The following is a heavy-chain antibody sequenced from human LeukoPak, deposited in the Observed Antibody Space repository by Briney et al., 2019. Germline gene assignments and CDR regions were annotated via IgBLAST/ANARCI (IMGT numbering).Heavy chain of an antibody. CDR2: ISSTGSTI. Sequence: GGSLRLSCAASGFTFSSYEMNWVRQAPGKGPERVSYISSTGSTIYYADSVKGRCTFSRDNAKHSLYLQMTSLRAEDTAVYYCAREYSSSSLDYWGQGTLVTVSS. CDR1: GFTFSSYE. CDR3: AREYSSSSLDY. D-gene: IGHD6-6*01. V-gene: IGHV3-48*03. J-gene: IGHJ4*02.